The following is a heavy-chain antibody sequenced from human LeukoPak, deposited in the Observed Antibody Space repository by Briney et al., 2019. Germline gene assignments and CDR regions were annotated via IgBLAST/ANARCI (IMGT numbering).Heavy chain of an antibody. Sequence: SETLSLTCTISGGSISSYYWSWIRQPPGKGLEWIGYVSYSGGTNYNPSLKSRVTISVDMSKNQFSLKLSSVTAADTAVYYCARASGSYFGAWFDPWGQGTLVTVSS. CDR3: ARASGSYFGAWFDP. J-gene: IGHJ5*02. D-gene: IGHD1-26*01. CDR2: VSYSGGT. CDR1: GGSISSYY. V-gene: IGHV4-59*08.